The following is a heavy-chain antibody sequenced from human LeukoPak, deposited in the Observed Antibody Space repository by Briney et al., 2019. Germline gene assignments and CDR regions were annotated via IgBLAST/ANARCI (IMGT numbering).Heavy chain of an antibody. V-gene: IGHV3-21*01. D-gene: IGHD3-22*01. CDR2: ISSSSSYI. CDR1: GFTFSSYE. J-gene: IGHJ3*02. CDR3: ARDMIVVANAFDI. Sequence: GGSLRLSCAASGFTFSSYEMNWVRQAPGKGLEWVSSISSSSSYIYYADSVKGRFTISRDNAKNSLYLQMNSLRAEDTAMYYCARDMIVVANAFDIWGQGTMVTVSS.